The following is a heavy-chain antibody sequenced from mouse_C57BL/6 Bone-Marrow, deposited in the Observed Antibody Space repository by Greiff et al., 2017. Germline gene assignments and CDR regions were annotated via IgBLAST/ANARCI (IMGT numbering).Heavy chain of an antibody. J-gene: IGHJ1*03. D-gene: IGHD1-1*01. CDR1: GYTFTSYG. V-gene: IGHV1-81*01. Sequence: QVQLQQSGAELARPGASVKLSCKASGYTFTSYGLSWVKQRTGQGLEWIGEIYPRSGNTYYNEKFKGKATLTADKSSSTAYMELRSLTSEDSAVYFCASFTTVVDWYFDVWGTGTTVTVSS. CDR3: ASFTTVVDWYFDV. CDR2: IYPRSGNT.